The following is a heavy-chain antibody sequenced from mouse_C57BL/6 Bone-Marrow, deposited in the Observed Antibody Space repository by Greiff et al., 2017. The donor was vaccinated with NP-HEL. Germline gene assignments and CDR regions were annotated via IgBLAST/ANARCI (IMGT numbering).Heavy chain of an antibody. CDR1: GYSFTGYY. Sequence: VQLQQSGPELVKPGASVKISCKASGYSFTGYYMNWVKQSPEKSLEWIGEINPSTGGTTYNQKFKAKATLTVDKSSSTAYMQLKSLTSEDSAVYYCAREWSLREAMDYWGQGTSVTVSS. J-gene: IGHJ4*01. D-gene: IGHD1-3*01. CDR3: AREWSLREAMDY. V-gene: IGHV1-42*01. CDR2: INPSTGGT.